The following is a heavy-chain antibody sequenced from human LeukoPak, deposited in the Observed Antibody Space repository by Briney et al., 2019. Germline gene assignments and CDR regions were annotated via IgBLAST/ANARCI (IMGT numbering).Heavy chain of an antibody. D-gene: IGHD1-26*01. Sequence: GGSLRLSCAASGFTFSDYYMSWIRQAPGKGVEWVSYISSRGSTIHYADSVKGRFTISRDNAKNSLYLQMNSLRAEDAAVYYCARVRGSYSVDYWGQGTLVTVSS. V-gene: IGHV3-11*01. CDR1: GFTFSDYY. CDR3: ARVRGSYSVDY. CDR2: ISSRGSTI. J-gene: IGHJ4*02.